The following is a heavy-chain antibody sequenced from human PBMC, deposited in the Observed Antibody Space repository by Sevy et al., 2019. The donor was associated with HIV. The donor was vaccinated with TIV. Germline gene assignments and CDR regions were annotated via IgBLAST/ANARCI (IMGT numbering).Heavy chain of an antibody. CDR3: ARGKGGIFGVVVGQFDS. CDR1: GYSFTNYA. J-gene: IGHJ4*02. V-gene: IGHV1-3*04. D-gene: IGHD3-3*01. Sequence: ASVKVSCKASGYSFTNYAIHWVRQAHGQGLEWMGWIKTDNGNTKYSQRFQGRVTITRDTSAATAYMEMSSLRYDDTALCFWARGKGGIFGVVVGQFDSWGQGTLVTVSS. CDR2: IKTDNGNT.